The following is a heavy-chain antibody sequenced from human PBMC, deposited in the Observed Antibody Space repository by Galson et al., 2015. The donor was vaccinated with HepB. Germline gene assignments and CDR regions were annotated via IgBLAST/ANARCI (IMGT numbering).Heavy chain of an antibody. CDR2: INGRGSTR. CDR3: VKEGSWSGCDGFDP. Sequence: SLRLSCAGSGFIFRHHAMAWIRQAPGKGLEWVSGINGRGSTRSYSNAVKGRFSISRDNSKDTVFLQMDNLRAEDTAVYYCVKEGSWSGCDGFDPWGQGALVTVS. V-gene: IGHV3-23*01. D-gene: IGHD1-1*01. CDR1: GFIFRHHA. J-gene: IGHJ5*02.